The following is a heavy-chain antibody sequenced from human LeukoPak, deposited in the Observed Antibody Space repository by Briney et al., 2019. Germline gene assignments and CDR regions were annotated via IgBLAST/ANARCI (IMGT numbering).Heavy chain of an antibody. Sequence: GGSLRLSCAASGFTFSTYSTHWVRQAPGKGLEWVAVIRYDGSSELYADSVKGRFIISRDNSKNTLYLQMNSLRAEDTAVYYCARYCSGGSCYAGLIWGQGTLVTVSS. CDR3: ARYCSGGSCYAGLI. V-gene: IGHV3-33*01. CDR2: IRYDGSSE. D-gene: IGHD2-15*01. CDR1: GFTFSTYS. J-gene: IGHJ4*02.